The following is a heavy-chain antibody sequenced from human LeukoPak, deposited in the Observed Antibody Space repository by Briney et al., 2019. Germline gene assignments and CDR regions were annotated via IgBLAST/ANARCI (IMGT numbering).Heavy chain of an antibody. Sequence: SETLSLTCTVSGGSISSITYYWGWIRQPPGKGLEWVGHMYYRGNTFYNPSLKSRVTISVDTSKNQFSLKLSSVTAADTAVYYCAREPRINGYCSGGSCYSDAFDIWGQGTMVTVSS. CDR1: GGSISSITYY. J-gene: IGHJ3*02. CDR3: AREPRINGYCSGGSCYSDAFDI. V-gene: IGHV4-39*07. D-gene: IGHD2-15*01. CDR2: MYYRGNT.